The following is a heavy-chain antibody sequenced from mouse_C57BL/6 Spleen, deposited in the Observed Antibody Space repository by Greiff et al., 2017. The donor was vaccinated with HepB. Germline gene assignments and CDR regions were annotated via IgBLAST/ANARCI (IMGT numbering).Heavy chain of an antibody. D-gene: IGHD2-4*01. Sequence: VQLQQSGAELVRPGASVTLSCKASGYTFTDYEMHWVKQTPVHGLEWIGAIDPETGGTAYNQKFKGKAIMTADKSSSTAYMELRSLTSEDSAVYYCKSGGLRRKAWFAYWGQGTLVTVSA. CDR3: KSGGLRRKAWFAY. J-gene: IGHJ3*01. CDR2: IDPETGGT. CDR1: GYTFTDYE. V-gene: IGHV1-15*01.